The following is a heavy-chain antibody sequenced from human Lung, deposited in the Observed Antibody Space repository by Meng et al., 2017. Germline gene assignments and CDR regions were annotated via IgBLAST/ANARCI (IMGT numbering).Heavy chain of an antibody. Sequence: EVQLVESGGGLVQPGGSLRLSCAASGFTFSTHWMHWVRQAPGKGLEWVSRTTGDGSSTIYADSVQGRFTMSRDNAKNTLSLQMNSLRAEDTAVYYCARGGVTTDDWGQGTLVTVSS. V-gene: IGHV3-74*02. CDR2: TTGDGSST. D-gene: IGHD4-17*01. CDR3: ARGGVTTDD. J-gene: IGHJ4*02. CDR1: GFTFSTHW.